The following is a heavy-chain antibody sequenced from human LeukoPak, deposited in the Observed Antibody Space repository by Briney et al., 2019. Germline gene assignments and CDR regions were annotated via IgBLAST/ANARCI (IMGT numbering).Heavy chain of an antibody. J-gene: IGHJ4*02. CDR3: AKDQREVRYSVCYSDH. CDR2: IRYDGSNK. CDR1: GFTFSSYG. V-gene: IGHV3-30*02. D-gene: IGHD1-26*01. Sequence: GGSLRLSCAASGFTFSSYGMHWVRQAPGKGLEWVAFIRYDGSNKYYADSVKGRFTISRDNSKNTLYLQMNSLRAEDTAVYYCAKDQREVRYSVCYSDHWGQGTLVTVSS.